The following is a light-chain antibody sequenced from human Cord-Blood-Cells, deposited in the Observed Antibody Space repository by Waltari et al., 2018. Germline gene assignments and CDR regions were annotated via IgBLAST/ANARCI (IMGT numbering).Light chain of an antibody. CDR1: QSVSSY. Sequence: EIVLTQSPATLSLSPGDRATLSCRASQSVSSYLAWYQQKPDQAPRLLIYDASNRATGIPARFSGSGSGTDFTLTISSLEPEDFAVYYCQQSYSTPYTFGQGTKLEIK. CDR2: DAS. CDR3: QQSYSTPYT. J-gene: IGKJ2*01. V-gene: IGKV3-11*01.